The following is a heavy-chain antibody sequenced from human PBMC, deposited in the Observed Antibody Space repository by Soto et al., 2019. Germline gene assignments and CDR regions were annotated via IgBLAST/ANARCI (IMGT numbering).Heavy chain of an antibody. CDR3: ARGQRWAHLDY. V-gene: IGHV3-64*01. CDR1: GVSFSSYA. D-gene: IGHD1-26*01. CDR2: ISPNGDDT. J-gene: IGHJ4*02. Sequence: EVQLVESGGGLVQPGGSLRLSCAASGVSFSSYAMHWVRQAPGKGLEYVSAISPNGDDTYYANSMKGRFTISRDNSKSTLYLQMGSLRAEDLAVYYCARGQRWAHLDYWGQGTLVTVSS.